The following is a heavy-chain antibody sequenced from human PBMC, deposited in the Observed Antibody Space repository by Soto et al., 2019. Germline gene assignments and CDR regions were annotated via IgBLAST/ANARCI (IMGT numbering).Heavy chain of an antibody. J-gene: IGHJ6*02. CDR3: ASDAERVLVEAAAEDRYYCYGMGV. CDR1: GYSISSGYH. V-gene: IGHV4-38-2*02. Sequence: SQTLSLTCSVAGYSISSGYHWGWIRQRPGKGLEWICSISHSGSTHYNPSLKSRVTISVDTSKNLFSLRLRSMTAADAAICYCASDAERVLVEAAAEDRYYCYGMGVWGQGSTVTAAS. D-gene: IGHD2-15*01. CDR2: ISHSGST.